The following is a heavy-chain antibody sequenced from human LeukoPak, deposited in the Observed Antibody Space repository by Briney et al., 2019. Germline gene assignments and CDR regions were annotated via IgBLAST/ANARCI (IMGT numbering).Heavy chain of an antibody. D-gene: IGHD1-7*01. V-gene: IGHV3-30*03. CDR2: ISPDGNIE. CDR1: GFTFTTFG. Sequence: HSGGSLRLSCAASGFTFTTFGIHWVRQAPGKGLEWVAAISPDGNIEYYTDSVKGRFTISRDNSKNMIYLQMNSLGGEDSAVYYCARGFITGTTPGADWFDPWGQGTLVTVSS. CDR3: ARGFITGTTPGADWFDP. J-gene: IGHJ5*02.